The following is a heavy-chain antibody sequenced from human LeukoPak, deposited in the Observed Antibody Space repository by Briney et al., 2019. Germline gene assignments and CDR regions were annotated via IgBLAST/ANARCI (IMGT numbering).Heavy chain of an antibody. Sequence: GRSLRLSCAASGFTFSSHGMHWVRQAPGKGLEWVAVIWYDGSNKYYADSVKGRFTISRDDSKNTLYLQMNSLRAEDTAVYYCARVAASDELDYWGQGTLVTVSS. CDR2: IWYDGSNK. V-gene: IGHV3-33*01. D-gene: IGHD1-26*01. J-gene: IGHJ4*02. CDR1: GFTFSSHG. CDR3: ARVAASDELDY.